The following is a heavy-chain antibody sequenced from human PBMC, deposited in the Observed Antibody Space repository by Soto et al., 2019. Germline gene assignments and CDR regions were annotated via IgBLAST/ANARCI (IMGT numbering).Heavy chain of an antibody. CDR1: GFTFSDHY. Sequence: GGSLRLSCAASGFTFSDHYMDWVRQAPGKGLEWVGRTRNKANSYTTEYAASVKGRFTIPRDDSKNSLYLQMNSLKTEDTAVYYCARRNPGGTMVRGVITKYYYYYYMDVWGKGTTVTVSS. CDR3: ARRNPGGTMVRGVITKYYYYYYMDV. J-gene: IGHJ6*03. CDR2: TRNKANSYTT. D-gene: IGHD3-10*01. V-gene: IGHV3-72*01.